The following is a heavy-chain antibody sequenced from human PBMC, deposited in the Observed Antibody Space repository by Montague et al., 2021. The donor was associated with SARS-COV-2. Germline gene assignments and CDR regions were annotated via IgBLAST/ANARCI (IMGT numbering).Heavy chain of an antibody. CDR3: ARPGSGYSYGSGAFDY. J-gene: IGHJ4*02. Sequence: SETLSLTCTVSGGSISNSIYYWDWIRQPPGKGLEWIGSIYYTENTYYNPSLQIRITISIATSKNQFSLKLSSVTAAATAVYYCARPGSGYSYGSGAFDYWGQGTLVTVSS. CDR2: IYYTENT. D-gene: IGHD5-18*01. V-gene: IGHV4-39*01. CDR1: GGSISNSIYY.